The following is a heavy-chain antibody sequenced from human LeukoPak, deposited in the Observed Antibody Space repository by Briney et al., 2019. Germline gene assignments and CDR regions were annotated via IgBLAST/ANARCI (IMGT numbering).Heavy chain of an antibody. D-gene: IGHD1-1*01. V-gene: IGHV1-18*01. CDR2: ISGYNGNT. Sequence: ASVKVSCKASGYTFNNYGISWVRQAPGQGLEWMGWISGYNGNTNYAQKFQGRVTMTKDTSTSTAYMELMSLRSDDTALYYCTRDRVRTDYYYYMGVWGKGTTVTVSS. CDR3: TRDRVRTDYYYYMGV. J-gene: IGHJ6*03. CDR1: GYTFNNYG.